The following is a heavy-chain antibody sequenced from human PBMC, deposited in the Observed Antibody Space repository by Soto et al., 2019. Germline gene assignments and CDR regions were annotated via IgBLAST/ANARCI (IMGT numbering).Heavy chain of an antibody. CDR1: RFTFSSYV. CDR2: ISAGGGST. Sequence: EVQLLESGGGLVQPGGSLRLSCAASRFTFSSYVMTWVRQGPGKGLDWVAIISAGGGSTYYADSGRGRVTICRDNSYNTLYLHMCGVRGEDSAVYYGAQVNDFGDARKKGWLVPWGKGCVVAVSS. D-gene: IGHD3-3*01. V-gene: IGHV3-23*01. CDR3: AQVNDFGDARKKGWLVP. J-gene: IGHJ5*02.